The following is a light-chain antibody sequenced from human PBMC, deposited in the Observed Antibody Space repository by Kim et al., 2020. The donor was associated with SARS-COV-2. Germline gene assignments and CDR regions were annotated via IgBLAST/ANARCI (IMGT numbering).Light chain of an antibody. Sequence: VTISCTPSSGGIAGNYVEWYQQRPRRAASTVISEDNQKPAGVPARFSGSVDSCSNSASLTISGLRTEDEADYYCQSYDGSTPGVFGGGTQLTVL. CDR1: SGGIAGNY. V-gene: IGLV6-57*03. J-gene: IGLJ3*02. CDR2: EDN. CDR3: QSYDGSTPGV.